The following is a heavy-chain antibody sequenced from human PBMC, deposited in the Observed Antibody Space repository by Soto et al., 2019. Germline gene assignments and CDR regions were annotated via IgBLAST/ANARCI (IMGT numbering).Heavy chain of an antibody. CDR2: FIPLLGSA. CDR3: ARDYTSLRGLLMGV. Sequence: QVQLVQSGAEVKKPGSSVRVSCKASGGPFSNHAINWVRQAPGQGLEWIGGFIPLLGSAKYAQKFQGRVAITADESGSTAYMEVSSLRFEDMAVYYCARDYTSLRGLLMGVWGQGTAVTVSS. J-gene: IGHJ6*01. V-gene: IGHV1-69*01. CDR1: GGPFSNHA. D-gene: IGHD3-10*01.